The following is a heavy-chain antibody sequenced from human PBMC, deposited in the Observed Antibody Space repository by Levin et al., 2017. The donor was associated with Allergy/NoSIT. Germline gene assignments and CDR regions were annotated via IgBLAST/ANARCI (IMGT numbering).Heavy chain of an antibody. Sequence: SQTLSLTCTFSGGSISSGGYYWSWIRQHPGKGLEWIGYIYYSGSTYYNPSLKSRLTISVDTSKNQFSLKLSSVTAADTAVYYCARDLSGYSFFDYWGPGTLVTVSS. CDR1: GGSISSGGYY. CDR3: ARDLSGYSFFDY. J-gene: IGHJ4*02. D-gene: IGHD5-18*01. V-gene: IGHV4-31*03. CDR2: IYYSGST.